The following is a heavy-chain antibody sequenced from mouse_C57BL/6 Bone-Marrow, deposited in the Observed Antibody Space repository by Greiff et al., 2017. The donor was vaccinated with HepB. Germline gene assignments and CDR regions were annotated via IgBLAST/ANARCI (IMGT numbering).Heavy chain of an antibody. CDR2: ISNGGGST. Sequence: EVMLVESGGGLVQPGGSLKLSCAASGFTFSDYYMYWVRQTPEKRLEWVANISNGGGSTYYPDTVQDRFTLSRDNAKNTLYLQISRLKSEDTAMYYCARNYSNYYAMDYWGQGTSVTVSS. D-gene: IGHD2-5*01. J-gene: IGHJ4*01. CDR1: GFTFSDYY. V-gene: IGHV5-12*01. CDR3: ARNYSNYYAMDY.